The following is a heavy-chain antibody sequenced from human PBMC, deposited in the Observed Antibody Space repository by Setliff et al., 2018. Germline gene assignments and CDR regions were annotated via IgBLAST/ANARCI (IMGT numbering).Heavy chain of an antibody. J-gene: IGHJ4*02. Sequence: PGGSLRLSCAASGFIFSNYGMHWVRQAPGKGLEWVGRIKSKTEGGTTEYAASVKGRFTISRDDSKSIAYLQMNSLKTEDTAVYYCTRASSIAVAGSSIWGQGTLVTVSS. D-gene: IGHD6-19*01. V-gene: IGHV3-49*04. CDR1: GFIFSNYG. CDR3: TRASSIAVAGSSI. CDR2: IKSKTEGGTT.